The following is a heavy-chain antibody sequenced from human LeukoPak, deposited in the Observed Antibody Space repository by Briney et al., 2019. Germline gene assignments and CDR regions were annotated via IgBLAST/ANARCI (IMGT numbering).Heavy chain of an antibody. Sequence: SETLSLTCTVSGYSISSGYYWGWIRQPPGKGLEWIGSIYHSGSTYYNPSLKSRVTISVDTSRNQFSMNLNSVTAADTAVYYCAKGAGPPWFDPWGQGTLVTVSS. CDR2: IYHSGST. J-gene: IGHJ5*02. V-gene: IGHV4-38-2*02. CDR3: AKGAGPPWFDP. CDR1: GYSISSGYY. D-gene: IGHD6-19*01.